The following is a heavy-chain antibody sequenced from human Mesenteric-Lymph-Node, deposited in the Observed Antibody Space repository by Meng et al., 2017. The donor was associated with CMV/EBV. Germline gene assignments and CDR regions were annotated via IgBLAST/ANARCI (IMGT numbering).Heavy chain of an antibody. V-gene: IGHV3-23*01. CDR1: GFSFSDYG. Sequence: GESLKISCAASGFSFSDYGMSWVRQAPGKGLEHVSVISGSGRDAGSTYYADSVKGRFTISRDNSKNTLYLQMNSLRAEDTAVYYCAKEASGSYYWSFDYWGQGTLVTVSS. CDR2: ISGSGRDAGST. J-gene: IGHJ4*02. CDR3: AKEASGSYYWSFDY. D-gene: IGHD1-26*01.